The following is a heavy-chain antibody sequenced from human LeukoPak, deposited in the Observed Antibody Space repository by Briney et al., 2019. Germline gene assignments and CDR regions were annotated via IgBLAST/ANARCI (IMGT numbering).Heavy chain of an antibody. Sequence: GGSLRLSCAASGFTFSSYGMHWVRQAPGKGLEWVAFIRYDGSNKYYADSVKGRFTISRDNSKNTLYLQMNSLRAEDTAVYYCASDPANYDILTGYVEGAQDYWGQGTLVTVSS. CDR1: GFTFSSYG. D-gene: IGHD3-9*01. CDR3: ASDPANYDILTGYVEGAQDY. V-gene: IGHV3-30*02. J-gene: IGHJ4*02. CDR2: IRYDGSNK.